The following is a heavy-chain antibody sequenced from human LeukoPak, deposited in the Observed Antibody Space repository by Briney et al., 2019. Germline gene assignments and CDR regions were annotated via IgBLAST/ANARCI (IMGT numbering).Heavy chain of an antibody. CDR3: ARGSYDIVN. CDR2: IYHSGST. D-gene: IGHD3-9*01. J-gene: IGHJ4*02. Sequence: SETLSLTCTVSGGSISSGGYYWSWIRQPPGKGLERIGYIYHSGSTYYNPSLKSRVTISVDRSKNQFSLKLSSVTAADTAVYYCARGSYDIVNWGQGTLVTVSS. CDR1: GGSISSGGYY. V-gene: IGHV4-30-2*01.